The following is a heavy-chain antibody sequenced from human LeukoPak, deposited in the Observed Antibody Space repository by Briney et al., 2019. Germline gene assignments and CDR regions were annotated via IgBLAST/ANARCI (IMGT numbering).Heavy chain of an antibody. V-gene: IGHV1-69*13. D-gene: IGHD6-6*01. J-gene: IGHJ6*03. Sequence: ASVKVSCKASGGTFSSYTISWVRQAPGQGLEWMGGIIPIFGTANYAQKFQGRVTITADESTSTAYMELSSLRSEDTAVYYCARDRDSSSSLYYYYYMDVWGKGTTVTVSS. CDR3: ARDRDSSSSLYYYYYMDV. CDR2: IIPIFGTA. CDR1: GGTFSSYT.